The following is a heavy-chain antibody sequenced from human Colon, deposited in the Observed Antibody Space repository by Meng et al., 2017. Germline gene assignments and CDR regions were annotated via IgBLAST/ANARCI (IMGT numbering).Heavy chain of an antibody. CDR1: GFTFSSHA. Sequence: GGSLRLSCAASGFTFSSHAMSWVRQAPGKGLEWLSHVSGSGYTTYYADSVKGRVTISRDNSKNTLYLQMNSLRAEDTAVYYCAKDYYDSSGFPSFDYWGQGILVTVSS. CDR2: VSGSGYTT. CDR3: AKDYYDSSGFPSFDY. V-gene: IGHV3-23*01. J-gene: IGHJ4*02. D-gene: IGHD3-22*01.